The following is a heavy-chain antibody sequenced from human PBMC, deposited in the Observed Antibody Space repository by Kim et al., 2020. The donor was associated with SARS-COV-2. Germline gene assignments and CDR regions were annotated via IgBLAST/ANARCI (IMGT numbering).Heavy chain of an antibody. J-gene: IGHJ4*02. CDR3: AKDQGLETYYVGSEDYVAY. Sequence: KGRFIISRDNSKNTLYLQMNSLRDEDTAVFYCAKDQGLETYYVGSEDYVAYWGQGTLVTVSS. V-gene: IGHV3-30*02. D-gene: IGHD3-10*01.